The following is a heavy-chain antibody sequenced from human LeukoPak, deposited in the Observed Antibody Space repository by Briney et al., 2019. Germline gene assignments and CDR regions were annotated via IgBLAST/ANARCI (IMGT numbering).Heavy chain of an antibody. CDR2: IYYSGST. CDR1: GGSISSYY. D-gene: IGHD2-15*01. J-gene: IGHJ4*02. V-gene: IGHV4-59*01. CDR3: ARAPPENRGGKGFDY. Sequence: TSETLSLTCTVSGGSISSYYWSWIRQPPGKGLEWIGYIYYSGSTNYNPSLKSRVTISVDTSKNQFSLKLSSVTAADTAVYYCARAPPENRGGKGFDYWGQGTLVTVSS.